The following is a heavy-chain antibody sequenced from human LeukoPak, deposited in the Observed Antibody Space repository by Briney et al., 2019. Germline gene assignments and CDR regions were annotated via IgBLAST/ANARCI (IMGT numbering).Heavy chain of an antibody. CDR2: IDPTSGGT. CDR3: ARWDTTSGGDY. CDR1: GYTFTGYY. D-gene: IGHD1-26*01. J-gene: IGHJ4*02. V-gene: IGHV1-2*02. Sequence: GASVKVSCKASGYTFTGYYMHWVRQAPGQGLGWMGWIDPTSGGTDYAQKFQGRVTMTRDTSISTAYMELSRLTSDDTAMYYCARWDTTSGGDYWGQGTLVTVSS.